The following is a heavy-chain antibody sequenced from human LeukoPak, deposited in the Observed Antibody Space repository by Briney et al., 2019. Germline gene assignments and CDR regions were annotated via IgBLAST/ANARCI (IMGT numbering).Heavy chain of an antibody. CDR1: GFTFSSYA. CDR2: ISYDGSNK. Sequence: GGSLRLSCAASGFTFSSYAMHWVRQAPGKGLEWVAVISYDGSNKYYADSVKGRFTISRDNSKNTLYLQMNSLRAEDTAVYYCARDLLYSYYDFWSGPLDYWGQGTLVTVSS. J-gene: IGHJ4*02. CDR3: ARDLLYSYYDFWSGPLDY. D-gene: IGHD3-3*01. V-gene: IGHV3-30-3*01.